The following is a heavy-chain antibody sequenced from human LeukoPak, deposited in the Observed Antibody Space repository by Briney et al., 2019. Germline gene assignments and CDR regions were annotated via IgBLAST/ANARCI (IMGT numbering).Heavy chain of an antibody. CDR3: AKETSSTSYPDAFDI. V-gene: IGHV3-11*01. Sequence: PGGSLRPSCAASGFTFSDYYMSWIRQAPGKGLEWVSYISSSGSTIYYADSVKGRFTISRDNAKNSLYLQMNSLRAEDTAVYYCAKETSSTSYPDAFDIWGQGTMVTVSS. CDR2: ISSSGSTI. CDR1: GFTFSDYY. D-gene: IGHD2-2*01. J-gene: IGHJ3*02.